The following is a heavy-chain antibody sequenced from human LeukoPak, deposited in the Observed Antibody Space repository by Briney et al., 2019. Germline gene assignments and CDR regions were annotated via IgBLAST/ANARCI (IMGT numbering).Heavy chain of an antibody. J-gene: IGHJ5*02. CDR1: GGTFSSYA. D-gene: IGHD2-15*01. Sequence: GASVKVSCKASGGTFSSYAISWVRQAPGQGLEWMGGIIPIFGTANYAQKFQGRVTITADEFTSTAYMELSSLRSEDTAVYYCARAGSCSGGSCYNPWGQGTLVTVSS. V-gene: IGHV1-69*13. CDR2: IIPIFGTA. CDR3: ARAGSCSGGSCYNP.